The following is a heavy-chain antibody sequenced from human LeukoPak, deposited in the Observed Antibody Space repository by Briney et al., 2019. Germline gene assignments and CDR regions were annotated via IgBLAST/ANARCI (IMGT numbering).Heavy chain of an antibody. J-gene: IGHJ4*02. CDR2: MREDGGQE. CDR1: GFSFSTYW. V-gene: IGHV3-7*03. D-gene: IGHD6-6*01. CDR3: VRALSSSSPY. Sequence: GGSLRLSCAASGFSFSTYWMHWVRQAPGTGLEWVAGMREDGGQEYYVDSVRGRFTISRDSAENSLYLQMNSLRVEDTAVYYCVRALSSSSPYWGQGTLVTVSS.